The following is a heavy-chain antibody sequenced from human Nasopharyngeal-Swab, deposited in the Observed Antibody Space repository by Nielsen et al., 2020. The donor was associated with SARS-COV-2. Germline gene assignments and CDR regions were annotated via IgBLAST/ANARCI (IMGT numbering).Heavy chain of an antibody. CDR2: IYSGGST. J-gene: IGHJ5*02. Sequence: GGSLRLSCAASGFTVSSNYMSWVRQAPGKGLEWVSVIYSGGSTYYADSVKGRFTISRHNSKNTLYLQMNSLRAEDTAVYYCAHGDYVWGSYRSHSNWFDPWGQGTLVTVSS. CDR1: GFTVSSNY. D-gene: IGHD3-16*02. V-gene: IGHV3-53*04. CDR3: AHGDYVWGSYRSHSNWFDP.